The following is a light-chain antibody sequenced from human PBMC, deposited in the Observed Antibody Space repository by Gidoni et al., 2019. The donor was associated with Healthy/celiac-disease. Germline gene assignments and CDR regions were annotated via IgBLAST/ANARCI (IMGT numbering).Light chain of an antibody. Sequence: DIQMTQSPSTLSASVGDRVTSTCRASQSISSWLAWYQQKPGKAPKLLIYKASSLESGVPSRFSGSGSGTEFTLTISSLQPDDFATYYCQQYNSYSYTFGQXTKLEIK. CDR3: QQYNSYSYT. CDR1: QSISSW. J-gene: IGKJ2*01. CDR2: KAS. V-gene: IGKV1-5*03.